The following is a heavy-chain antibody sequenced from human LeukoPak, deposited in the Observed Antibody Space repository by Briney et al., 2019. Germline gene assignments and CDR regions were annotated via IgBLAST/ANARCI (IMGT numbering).Heavy chain of an antibody. J-gene: IGHJ5*02. Sequence: ASVKVSCKASGYTFTSYGISWVRQAPGQGLEWMGWISAYNGNTNYAQKLQGRVTMTTDTSTSTAYMELRSLRSDDTAVYYCGGEDRHMDWFDPWGQGTLVTVSS. CDR2: ISAYNGNT. V-gene: IGHV1-18*01. CDR1: GYTFTSYG. CDR3: GGEDRHMDWFDP.